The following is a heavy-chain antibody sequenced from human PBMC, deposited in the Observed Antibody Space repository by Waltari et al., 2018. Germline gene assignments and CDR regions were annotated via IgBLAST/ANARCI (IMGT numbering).Heavy chain of an antibody. Sequence: QVQLVESGGGVVQPGRSLRLSCAASEFTFSSYAMHWVRQAPGKGLEWVAVISYNERKRYDVDSVKGRFTISRDNSNKMLYLQMNSLRVEDTAVYYCARDYCDRTNCHGMDVWGQGTTVTVSS. V-gene: IGHV3-30*04. CDR2: ISYNERKR. J-gene: IGHJ6*02. CDR1: EFTFSSYA. CDR3: ARDYCDRTNCHGMDV. D-gene: IGHD3-22*01.